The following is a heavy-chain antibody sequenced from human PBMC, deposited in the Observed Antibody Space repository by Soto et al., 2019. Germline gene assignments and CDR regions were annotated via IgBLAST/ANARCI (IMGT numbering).Heavy chain of an antibody. J-gene: IGHJ3*02. CDR3: AKVGPGYAFDI. Sequence: SVKVSCKASGGTFSSYAISWVRQAPGQGLEWMGGFSPILGTTNYAQNFLVRVAITADEFTSTVYLELSSLRAEDTAVYYCAKVGPGYAFDIWGQGTMVTVSS. CDR1: GGTFSSYA. D-gene: IGHD3-16*01. V-gene: IGHV1-69*13. CDR2: FSPILGTT.